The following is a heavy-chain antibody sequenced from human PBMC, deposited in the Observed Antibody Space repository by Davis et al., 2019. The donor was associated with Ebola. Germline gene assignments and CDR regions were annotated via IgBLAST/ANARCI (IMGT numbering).Heavy chain of an antibody. Sequence: ASVKVSCKSSGYTSTSYGLVWVRQAPGLGLEWMGWISGFNTNTNFAQKFQGRVIVSKDTSTNTAYMDLRSLTSDDTAIYYCARAPNYDVLTGTSSYYFDYWGQGTLVTVSS. CDR2: ISGFNTNT. D-gene: IGHD3-9*01. CDR1: GYTSTSYG. V-gene: IGHV1-18*04. CDR3: ARAPNYDVLTGTSSYYFDY. J-gene: IGHJ4*02.